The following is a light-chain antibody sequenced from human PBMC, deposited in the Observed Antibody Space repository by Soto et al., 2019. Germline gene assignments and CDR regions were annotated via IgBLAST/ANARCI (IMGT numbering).Light chain of an antibody. V-gene: IGKV3-20*01. Sequence: ESVLTQSPGTLSLSPGERATLSCRASQSVSSSFLAWYQLKPGQAPRLLIYGASSRATGIPDRFSGSGSGTDFNLTISRLEREDFEVYYCAQYDSLPWRFGQGTKVEIK. J-gene: IGKJ1*01. CDR2: GAS. CDR3: AQYDSLPWR. CDR1: QSVSSSF.